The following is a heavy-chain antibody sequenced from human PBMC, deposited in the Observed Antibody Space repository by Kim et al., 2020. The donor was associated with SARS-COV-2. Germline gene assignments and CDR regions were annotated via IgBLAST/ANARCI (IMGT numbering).Heavy chain of an antibody. V-gene: IGHV4-34*01. J-gene: IGHJ4*02. Sequence: PSLKSRVTISVDTSKNQFSLKLSSVTAADTAVYYCATRSYGYSSGWYSYWGQGTLVTVSS. D-gene: IGHD6-19*01. CDR3: ATRSYGYSSGWYSY.